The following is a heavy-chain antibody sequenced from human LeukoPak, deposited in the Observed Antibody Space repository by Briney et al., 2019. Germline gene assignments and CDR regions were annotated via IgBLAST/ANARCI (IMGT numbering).Heavy chain of an antibody. V-gene: IGHV3-73*01. CDR2: SRTTANTYAT. D-gene: IGHD1-7*01. J-gene: IGHJ6*02. CDR3: VRHVDGNYDYFGIDV. CDR1: GFTFSVST. Sequence: AGSLKLSCAASGFTFSVSTIHWVRQTSGKGPEWLGRSRTTANTYATAYAASVKGRFTISRDDSKNTAPLQMNSLKTEDTAVYYCVRHVDGNYDYFGIDVWGRGTTVAVSS.